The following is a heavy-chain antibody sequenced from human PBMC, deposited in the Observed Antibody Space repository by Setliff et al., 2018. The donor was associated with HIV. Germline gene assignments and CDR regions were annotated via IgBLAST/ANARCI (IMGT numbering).Heavy chain of an antibody. D-gene: IGHD5-18*01. J-gene: IGHJ4*02. V-gene: IGHV4-30-4*08. Sequence: SETLSLTCTVSGGSISSGDYYWSWIRQPPGKGLEWIGYIYYSGSTYYNPSLKIRVTISVDTSKNQFSLKLSSVTAADTAVYYCAREGYSYGYHYFDYWGQGTLVTVSS. CDR1: GGSISSGDYY. CDR3: AREGYSYGYHYFDY. CDR2: IYYSGST.